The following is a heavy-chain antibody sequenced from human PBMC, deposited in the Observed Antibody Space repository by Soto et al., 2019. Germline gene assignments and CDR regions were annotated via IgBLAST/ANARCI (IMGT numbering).Heavy chain of an antibody. Sequence: QVQLVESGGGVVQPVRSLRLSCAASGFTFSSYGMHWVRQAPGKGLEWVAVISYHGRDQYYADSVKGRYTISRDNSKNTVHLQMNRLRAEDTAVYYCAKEVRYYYDSRGVDAFDIWGQGTVVTVSS. CDR1: GFTFSSYG. J-gene: IGHJ3*02. CDR2: ISYHGRDQ. V-gene: IGHV3-30*18. D-gene: IGHD3-22*01. CDR3: AKEVRYYYDSRGVDAFDI.